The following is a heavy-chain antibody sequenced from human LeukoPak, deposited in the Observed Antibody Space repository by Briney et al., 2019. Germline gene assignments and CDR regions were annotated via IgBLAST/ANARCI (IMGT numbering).Heavy chain of an antibody. D-gene: IGHD3-22*01. J-gene: IGHJ6*03. CDR1: GFTFSDYS. V-gene: IGHV3-11*04. CDR2: IGYSESSI. CDR3: ARVGGGRGYTSVFYYYYYMDV. Sequence: TGGSLRLSCAASGFTFSDYSLSWIRQVPGKGLDCTSYIGYSESSIFYADSVKGRFTISRDNAKNSLYLQMDSLRAEDTAVYFCARVGGGRGYTSVFYYYYYMDVWGKGTTVTISS.